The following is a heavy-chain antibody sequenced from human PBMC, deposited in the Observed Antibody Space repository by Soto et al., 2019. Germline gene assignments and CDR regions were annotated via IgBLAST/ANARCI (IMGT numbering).Heavy chain of an antibody. V-gene: IGHV3-11*01. Sequence: GGSLRLSCAASGFTFSDYYMSWIRQAPGKGLEWVSYISSSGSTIYYADSVKGRFTISRDNAKNSLYLQMNSLRAEDTAVYYCASPTSDIVVVPAAIGNWFDPWGQGTLVTVSS. CDR3: ASPTSDIVVVPAAIGNWFDP. D-gene: IGHD2-2*02. J-gene: IGHJ5*02. CDR1: GFTFSDYY. CDR2: ISSSGSTI.